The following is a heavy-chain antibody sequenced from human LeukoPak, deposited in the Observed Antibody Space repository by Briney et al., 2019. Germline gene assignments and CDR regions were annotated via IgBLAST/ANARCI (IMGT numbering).Heavy chain of an antibody. J-gene: IGHJ4*02. V-gene: IGHV1-2*02. CDR2: INPNSGGT. CDR1: GYTFTGYY. CDR3: AREDIVVGEPHDY. Sequence: GASVKVSCKASGYTFTGYYMHWVRQVPGQGLEWMGWINPNSGGTNYAQKFQGRVTMTRDTSISTAYMELSRLRSDDTAVYYCAREDIVVGEPHDYWGQGALVTVSS. D-gene: IGHD2-2*01.